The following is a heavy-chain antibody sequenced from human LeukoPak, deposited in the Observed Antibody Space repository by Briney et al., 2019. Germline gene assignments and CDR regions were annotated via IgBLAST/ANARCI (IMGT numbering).Heavy chain of an antibody. V-gene: IGHV4-39*07. J-gene: IGHJ4*02. Sequence: SETLSLTCTVSGGSVSTGHYYWGWIRQPPGKGLEWIASLYYTGSTYSNPSLKSRVTMSVDTSKNQFSLSLSSVTAADTAIFCTRQQYFYEASGYLSDSWGQGTLVTVSS. CDR2: LYYTGST. D-gene: IGHD5-12*01. CDR1: GGSVSTGHYY. CDR3: TRQQYFYEASGYLSDS.